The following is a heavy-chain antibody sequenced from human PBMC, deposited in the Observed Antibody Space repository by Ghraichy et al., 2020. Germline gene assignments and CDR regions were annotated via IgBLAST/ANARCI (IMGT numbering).Heavy chain of an antibody. Sequence: LSLTCAVSGLTIDNYWMHWVRQSPGKGLVWVSRINGDGSRKTYAESVKGRFTISRDNAKNTLYLEMNSLRAEDTAVYYCATAPYYYMDVRGKGTTVTVSS. J-gene: IGHJ6*03. CDR2: INGDGSRK. CDR3: ATAPYYYMDV. CDR1: GLTIDNYW. V-gene: IGHV3-74*03.